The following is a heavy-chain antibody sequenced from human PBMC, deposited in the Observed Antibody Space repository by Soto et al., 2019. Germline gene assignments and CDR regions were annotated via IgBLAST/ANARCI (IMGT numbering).Heavy chain of an antibody. CDR1: GFTFSSYA. J-gene: IGHJ4*02. Sequence: GGSLRLSCAASGFTFSSYAMSWVRQAPGKGLEWVSAISGSGGSTYYADSVKGRFTISRDNSKNTLYLQMNSLRAEDTAVYYCEMITFGDTRAYWGQGTLVTVSS. V-gene: IGHV3-23*01. D-gene: IGHD3-16*01. CDR2: ISGSGGST. CDR3: EMITFGDTRAY.